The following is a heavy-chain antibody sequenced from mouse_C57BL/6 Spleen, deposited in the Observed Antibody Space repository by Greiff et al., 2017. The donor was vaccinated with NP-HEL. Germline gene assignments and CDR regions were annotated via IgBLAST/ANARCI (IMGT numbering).Heavy chain of an antibody. J-gene: IGHJ4*01. CDR3: ARPTTGIYAMDY. CDR1: GYTFTDYY. Sequence: VQLQQSGPELVKPGASVKISCKASGYTFTDYYMNWVKQSHGKSLEWIGDINPNNGGTSYNQKFKGKATLTVDKSSSTAYMELRSLTSEDSAVYYCARPTTGIYAMDYWGQGTSVTVSS. V-gene: IGHV1-26*01. D-gene: IGHD2-10*01. CDR2: INPNNGGT.